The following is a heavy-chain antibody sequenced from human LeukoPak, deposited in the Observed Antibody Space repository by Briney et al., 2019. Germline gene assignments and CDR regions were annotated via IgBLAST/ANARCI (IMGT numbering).Heavy chain of an antibody. V-gene: IGHV3-21*01. CDR3: ARADCSGSTCYLRRNWFDP. CDR1: GFTFSSFD. Sequence: PGGSLRLPCAASGFTFSSFDMNWVRQAPGKGLEWVSSISTSSRYIYYRDSVKGRFTISRDDAKNSLYLQMNSLRVEDTAVYYCARADCSGSTCYLRRNWFDPWGQGTLVTVSS. J-gene: IGHJ5*02. D-gene: IGHD2-2*01. CDR2: ISTSSRYI.